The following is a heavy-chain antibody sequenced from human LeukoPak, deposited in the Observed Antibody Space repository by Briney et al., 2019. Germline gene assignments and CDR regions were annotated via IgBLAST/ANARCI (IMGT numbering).Heavy chain of an antibody. CDR1: GDSISSGSYY. V-gene: IGHV4-61*02. J-gene: IGHJ4*02. Sequence: SETLSLTCTVSGDSISSGSYYWSWIRQPAGKGLEWIGRIYTSGSTNYNPSLKSRVTISVDTSKNQFSLKLSSVTAADTAVYYCARDNIVVVPAAIDYWGQGTLVTVSS. CDR2: IYTSGST. D-gene: IGHD2-2*01. CDR3: ARDNIVVVPAAIDY.